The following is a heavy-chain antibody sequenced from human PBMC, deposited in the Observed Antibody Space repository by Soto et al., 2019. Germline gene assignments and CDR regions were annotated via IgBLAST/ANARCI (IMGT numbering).Heavy chain of an antibody. J-gene: IGHJ4*02. V-gene: IGHV4-34*01. CDR1: GGSFSGYY. Sequence: QVQLQQWGAGLLKPSETLSLTCAVYGGSFSGYYWSWIRQPPGKGLEWIGEINHSGSTNYNPSLKSRVTIRGDTPKNHFPLDLRSVTAADTCVFYCARGRGGGSAPPPPFDYWGQGTLVTVSS. CDR2: INHSGST. CDR3: ARGRGGGSAPPPPFDY. D-gene: IGHD3-16*01.